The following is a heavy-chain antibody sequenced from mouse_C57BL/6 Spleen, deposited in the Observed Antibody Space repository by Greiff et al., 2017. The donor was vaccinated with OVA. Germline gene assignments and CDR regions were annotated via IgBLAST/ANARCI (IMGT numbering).Heavy chain of an antibody. J-gene: IGHJ1*03. Sequence: QVQLQQPGAELVKPGASVKLSCKASGYTFTSYWMQWVKQRPGQGLEWIGEIDPSDSYTNYNQKFKGKATLTVDTSSSTAYMQLSSLTSEDSAVYYCASYYSNYWYFDVWGTGTTVTVSS. CDR3: ASYYSNYWYFDV. CDR2: IDPSDSYT. V-gene: IGHV1-50*01. D-gene: IGHD2-5*01. CDR1: GYTFTSYW.